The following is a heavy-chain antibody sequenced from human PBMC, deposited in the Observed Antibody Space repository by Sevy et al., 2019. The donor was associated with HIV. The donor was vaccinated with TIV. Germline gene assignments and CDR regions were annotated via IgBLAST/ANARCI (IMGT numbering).Heavy chain of an antibody. CDR1: GFTFGRYW. D-gene: IGHD6-6*01. CDR2: IKEDGSGR. V-gene: IGHV3-7*01. CDR3: ARLYSSSSGRGLDN. J-gene: IGHJ4*02. Sequence: GGSLRLSCAASGFTFGRYWMTWVRQAPGKGLEWVANIKEDGSGRFYVDSVRDRFTVSRDNAKKTLYLQMNNLRGEDTALYYCARLYSSSSGRGLDNWGQGALVTVSS.